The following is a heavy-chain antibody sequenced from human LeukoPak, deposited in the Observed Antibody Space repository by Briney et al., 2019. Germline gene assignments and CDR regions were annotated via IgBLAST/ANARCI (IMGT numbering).Heavy chain of an antibody. D-gene: IGHD2-15*01. V-gene: IGHV4-39*07. J-gene: IGHJ4*02. Sequence: SETLSLTCTVSGGSISSYYWGWIRQPPGKGLEWIGSIYYSGSTYYNPSLKSRVTISVDTSKNQFSLKLSSVTAADTAVYYCARAVIVVVVAATPDYFDYWGQGTLVTVSS. CDR2: IYYSGST. CDR3: ARAVIVVVVAATPDYFDY. CDR1: GGSISSYY.